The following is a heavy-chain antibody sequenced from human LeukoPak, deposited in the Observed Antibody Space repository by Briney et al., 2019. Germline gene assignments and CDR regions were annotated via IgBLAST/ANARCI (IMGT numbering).Heavy chain of an antibody. V-gene: IGHV4-39*01. J-gene: IGHJ5*02. CDR3: ARRLLHPSGWFDP. CDR2: IYYSGST. Sequence: SETLSLTCTVSGGSISSSSYYWGWIRQPPGKGLEWIGSIYYSGSTYYNPSLKSRVTISVDTSKNQFSLKLSSVTAADTAVYYCARRLLHPSGWFDPWGQGTLVTVSS. CDR1: GGSISSSSYY. D-gene: IGHD6-25*01.